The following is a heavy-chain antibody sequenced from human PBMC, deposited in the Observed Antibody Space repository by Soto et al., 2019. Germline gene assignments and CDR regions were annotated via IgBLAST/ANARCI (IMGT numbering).Heavy chain of an antibody. CDR1: GGTFSRYA. D-gene: IGHD2-15*01. Sequence: SVKVSCKASGGTFSRYAINWVRQAPGHGLEWMGGIIPLFGTANYAQKFQGRVTITADESASTAHMELRSLRSEDTAVYYCARDYGHDCGGGNCYFYFWGQGTLVTVS. J-gene: IGHJ4*02. CDR2: IIPLFGTA. CDR3: ARDYGHDCGGGNCYFYF. V-gene: IGHV1-69*13.